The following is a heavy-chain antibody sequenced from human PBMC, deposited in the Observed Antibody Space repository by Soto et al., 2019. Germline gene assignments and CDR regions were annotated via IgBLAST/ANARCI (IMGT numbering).Heavy chain of an antibody. Sequence: GGSLRLSCAASGFTFSSYSMNWVRQAPGKGLEWVSSISSSSSYIYYADSVKGRFTISRDNAKNSLYLQMNSLRAEDTAVYYCARSPAEGYYYMDVWGKGTTVTVSS. J-gene: IGHJ6*03. CDR2: ISSSSSYI. CDR3: ARSPAEGYYYMDV. D-gene: IGHD6-25*01. CDR1: GFTFSSYS. V-gene: IGHV3-21*01.